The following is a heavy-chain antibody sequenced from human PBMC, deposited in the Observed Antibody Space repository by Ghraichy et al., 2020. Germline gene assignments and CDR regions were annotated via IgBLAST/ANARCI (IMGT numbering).Heavy chain of an antibody. Sequence: GGSLRLSCAASGFTFSSYDMHWVRQATGKGLEWVSAIGTAGDPYYPGSVKGRFTISRENAKNSLYLQMNSLRAGDTAVYYCARGGPRKQELPYYYYYGMDVWGQGTTVTVSS. CDR1: GFTFSSYD. CDR2: IGTAGDP. V-gene: IGHV3-13*05. J-gene: IGHJ6*02. D-gene: IGHD1-7*01. CDR3: ARGGPRKQELPYYYYYGMDV.